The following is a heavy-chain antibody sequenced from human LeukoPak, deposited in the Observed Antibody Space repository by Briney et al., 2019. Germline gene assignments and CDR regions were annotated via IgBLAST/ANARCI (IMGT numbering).Heavy chain of an antibody. D-gene: IGHD6-6*01. CDR1: GFTFSTYA. CDR3: ARTLSSIAARQAQNNWFDP. V-gene: IGHV3-23*01. J-gene: IGHJ5*02. Sequence: GGSLRLSCAASGFTFSTYAMTWVRQAPGKGLEWVSLISGTGGSTYYADSVKGRFTISRDNAKNSLYLQMNSLRAEDTAVYYCARTLSSIAARQAQNNWFDPWDQGTLVTVSS. CDR2: ISGTGGST.